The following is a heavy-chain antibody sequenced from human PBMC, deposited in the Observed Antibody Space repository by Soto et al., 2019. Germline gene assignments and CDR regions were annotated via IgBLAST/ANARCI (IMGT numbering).Heavy chain of an antibody. CDR2: IRSDGSRT. V-gene: IGHV3-23*01. Sequence: GGSLRLSCAASGLTFSTYAMSWVRQAPGKGLEWVSTIRSDGSRTYYAASVKGRFTISRDNSINTLYVQINSLRADDTAVYYCASLMTGPPFYGMDVWGQGTTVTVSS. J-gene: IGHJ6*02. CDR3: ASLMTGPPFYGMDV. CDR1: GLTFSTYA. D-gene: IGHD3-9*01.